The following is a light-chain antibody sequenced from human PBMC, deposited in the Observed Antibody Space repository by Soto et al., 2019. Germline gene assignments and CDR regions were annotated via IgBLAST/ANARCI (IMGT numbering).Light chain of an antibody. V-gene: IGKV3-15*01. CDR1: QSVRSN. CDR3: HQYNMWPPLI. Sequence: EIVMTQSPATLSVSPGESATLSCRASQSVRSNLAWYQQKPGQAPRLLIYGAYTRATGIPARFSGSGSGTEFTLTISGLQSEDFAVYYCHQYNMWPPLIFGGGTKVEIK. J-gene: IGKJ4*01. CDR2: GAY.